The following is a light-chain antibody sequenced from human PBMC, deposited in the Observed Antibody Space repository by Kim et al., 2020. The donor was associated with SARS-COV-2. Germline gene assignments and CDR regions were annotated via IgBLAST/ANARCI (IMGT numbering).Light chain of an antibody. CDR2: EVF. V-gene: IGLV2-8*01. J-gene: IGLJ3*02. Sequence: QSALTQPPSASGSPGQSVTISCTGTSNDVGGYDFVSWYQQHPGEAPKLIIYEVFKRPSGVPDRCSGSKSGNTASLTVSGLQAEDEADYYCTSYAASNLRVFGGGTQLTVL. CDR1: SNDVGGYDF. CDR3: TSYAASNLRV.